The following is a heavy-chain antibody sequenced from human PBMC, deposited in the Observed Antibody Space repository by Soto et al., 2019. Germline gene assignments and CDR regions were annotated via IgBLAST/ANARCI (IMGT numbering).Heavy chain of an antibody. V-gene: IGHV3-15*01. CDR2: IKSKTDGGTT. D-gene: IGHD2-2*01. J-gene: IGHJ4*02. Sequence: GGSLRLSCAASGFTFSNAWMSWVRQAPGKGLGWVGRIKSKTDGGTTDYAAPVKGRFTISRDDSKNTLYLQMNSLKTEDTAVYYCTTLSRRYCSSTSCYVIDYWGQGTLVTVSS. CDR3: TTLSRRYCSSTSCYVIDY. CDR1: GFTFSNAW.